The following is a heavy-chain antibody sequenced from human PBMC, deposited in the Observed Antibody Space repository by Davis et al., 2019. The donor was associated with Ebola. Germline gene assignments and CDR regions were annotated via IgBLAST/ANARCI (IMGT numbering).Heavy chain of an antibody. CDR2: INTNTGNP. D-gene: IGHD3-10*01. Sequence: AASVKVSCKASGYTFTSYAMNWVRQAPGQGLEWMGWINTNTGNPTYAQGFTGRFVFSLDTSVSTAYLQISSLKAEDTAVYYCARGARLDVLLWFGPAFDPWGQGTLVTVSS. J-gene: IGHJ5*02. CDR3: ARGARLDVLLWFGPAFDP. CDR1: GYTFTSYA. V-gene: IGHV7-4-1*02.